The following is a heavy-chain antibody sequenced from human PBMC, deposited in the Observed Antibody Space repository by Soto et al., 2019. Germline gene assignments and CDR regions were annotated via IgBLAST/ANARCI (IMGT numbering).Heavy chain of an antibody. D-gene: IGHD2-15*01. CDR3: ARGGCSGGSCYGFSWFDP. Sequence: SETLSLTCTVSGGSISSYYWSWIRQPPGKGLEWIGYIYYSGSTNYNPSLKSRVTISVDTSKNQFSLKLSSVTAADTAVYYCARGGCSGGSCYGFSWFDPWGQGTLVTVSS. J-gene: IGHJ5*02. CDR1: GGSISSYY. CDR2: IYYSGST. V-gene: IGHV4-59*01.